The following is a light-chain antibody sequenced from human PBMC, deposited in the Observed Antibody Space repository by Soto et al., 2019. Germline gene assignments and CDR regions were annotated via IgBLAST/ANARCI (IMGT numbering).Light chain of an antibody. CDR2: KAS. J-gene: IGKJ1*01. V-gene: IGKV1-5*03. CDR3: QQYYSYRA. CDR1: QSISTW. Sequence: DIQMTQSPSTLSASVGDRVTITCRASQSISTWLAWYQQKPGKAPKLLIYKASSLESGVPSRFSGTGSGTDITLTISSLQPEDFATYYCQQYYSYRAFGQGTKVEIK.